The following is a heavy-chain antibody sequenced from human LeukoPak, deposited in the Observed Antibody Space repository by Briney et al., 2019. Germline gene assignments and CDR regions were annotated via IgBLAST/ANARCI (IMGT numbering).Heavy chain of an antibody. CDR1: GFTFSSYA. J-gene: IGHJ4*02. Sequence: PGGSLRLSCAASGFTFSSYAMSWVRQAPGKGLEWVSAISGSGGSTYYADSVKGRFTISRDNSKNTLYLQMNSLRAEDTALYYCVKARIAAPGTDYCFDYWGQGTLVTVSS. CDR3: VKARIAAPGTDYCFDY. CDR2: ISGSGGST. V-gene: IGHV3-23*01. D-gene: IGHD6-13*01.